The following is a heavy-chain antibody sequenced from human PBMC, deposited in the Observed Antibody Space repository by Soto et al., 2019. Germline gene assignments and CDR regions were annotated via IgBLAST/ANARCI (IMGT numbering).Heavy chain of an antibody. CDR1: GYTFTSYG. CDR2: ISAYNGNT. J-gene: IGHJ2*01. CDR3: ASDGGWYGGGRNWYCDL. D-gene: IGHD6-19*01. V-gene: IGHV1-18*01. Sequence: QVQLVQSGAEVKKPGASVKVSCKASGYTFTSYGISWVRQAPGQGLEWMGWISAYNGNTNYAQKLQGSVTMTTDTATRTAYVELRSLRSDDTAVYYLASDGGWYGGGRNWYCDLWGRGTLVTVSS.